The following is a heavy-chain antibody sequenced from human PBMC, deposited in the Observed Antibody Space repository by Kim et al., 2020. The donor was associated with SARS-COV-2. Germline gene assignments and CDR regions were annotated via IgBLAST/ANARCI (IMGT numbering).Heavy chain of an antibody. Sequence: AGSVKGRFNISRDNAKNSLYLQMNSLRAEDTAVYYCATYHGYSSGWYDYWGQGTLVTVSS. CDR3: ATYHGYSSGWYDY. V-gene: IGHV3-48*03. D-gene: IGHD6-19*01. J-gene: IGHJ4*02.